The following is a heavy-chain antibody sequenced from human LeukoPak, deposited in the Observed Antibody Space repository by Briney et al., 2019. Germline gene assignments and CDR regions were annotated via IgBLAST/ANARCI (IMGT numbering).Heavy chain of an antibody. CDR2: INGSGSGGST. CDR3: AKSGYNRFDY. D-gene: IGHD5-24*01. J-gene: IGHJ4*02. Sequence: SGGSLRLSCAASGFTFSSSAMSWVRQAPGKGLEWVSNINGSGSGGSTYDADSVKGRFTISRDNSKNTLYLQMNSLRAEDTAVYYCAKSGYNRFDYWGQGTLVTVSS. V-gene: IGHV3-23*01. CDR1: GFTFSSSA.